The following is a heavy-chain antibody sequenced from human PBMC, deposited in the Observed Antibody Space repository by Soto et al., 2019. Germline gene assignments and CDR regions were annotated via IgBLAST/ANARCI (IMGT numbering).Heavy chain of an antibody. D-gene: IGHD2-2*01. CDR3: ASPSTRWSNYYYGMDV. CDR2: IIPIFGTA. CDR1: GGTFSSYA. J-gene: IGHJ6*02. V-gene: IGHV1-69*01. Sequence: QVQLVQSGAEVKKPGSSVKVSCKASGGTFSSYAISWVRQAPGQGLEWMGGIIPIFGTANYAQKFQGRVTITADESTSTDYMELSSLRSEDTAVYYCASPSTRWSNYYYGMDVWGQGTTVTVSS.